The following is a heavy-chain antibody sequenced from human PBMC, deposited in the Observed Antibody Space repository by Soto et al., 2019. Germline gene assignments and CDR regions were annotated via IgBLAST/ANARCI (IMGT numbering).Heavy chain of an antibody. J-gene: IGHJ5*02. CDR3: ARQPTTGDTDLWFDP. V-gene: IGHV4-39*01. D-gene: IGHD2-21*01. CDR1: GGSISTSRSY. CDR2: IFYSGST. Sequence: QLQLLESGPGLVKASETLSLTCSVSGGSISTSRSYWAWIRQPPGKGLEWLANIFYSGSTFYNPSLGSRVSVSVDTSKNEFSVKLRSVTAADTAVYYCARQPTTGDTDLWFDPWGQGTLVTVSS.